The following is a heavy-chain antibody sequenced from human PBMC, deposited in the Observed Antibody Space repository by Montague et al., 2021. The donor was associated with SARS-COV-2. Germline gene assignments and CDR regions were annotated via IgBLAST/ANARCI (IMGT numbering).Heavy chain of an antibody. Sequence: TLSLTCTVSGGSISGGGYYWSWIRKHPGKGLEWIGYIYYSGSTYYNPSLKSRVTISVDTSTNQFSLKLSSVTAADTAVYYCARLTAGYGSGGSCYWGAGFDYWGQGTLVTVSS. D-gene: IGHD2-15*01. J-gene: IGHJ4*02. CDR2: IYYSGST. CDR1: GGSISGGGYY. V-gene: IGHV4-31*03. CDR3: ARLTAGYGSGGSCYWGAGFDY.